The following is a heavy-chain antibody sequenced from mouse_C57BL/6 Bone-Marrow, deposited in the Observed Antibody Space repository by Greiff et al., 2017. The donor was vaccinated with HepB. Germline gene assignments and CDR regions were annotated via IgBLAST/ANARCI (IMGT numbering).Heavy chain of an antibody. CDR2: IHPNSGST. D-gene: IGHD1-1*01. Sequence: QVQLKQPGAELVKPGASVKLSCKASGYTFTSYWMHWVKQRPGQGLEWIGMIHPNSGSTNYNEKFKSKATLTVDKSSSTAYMQLSSLTSEDSAVYYCARWGYGSRYYFDYWGQGTTLTVSS. CDR3: ARWGYGSRYYFDY. CDR1: GYTFTSYW. J-gene: IGHJ2*01. V-gene: IGHV1-64*01.